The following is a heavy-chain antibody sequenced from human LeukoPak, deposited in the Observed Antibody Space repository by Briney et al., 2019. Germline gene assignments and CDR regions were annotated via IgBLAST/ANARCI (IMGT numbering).Heavy chain of an antibody. CDR1: GFTFSTHW. CDR2: IKQEGSEN. V-gene: IGHV3-7*03. D-gene: IGHD4-17*01. J-gene: IGHJ4*02. Sequence: PGGSLRLSCAASGFTFSTHWMTWVRQAPGKGLEWVANIKQEGSENYYVDSVKGRFTISRDNAKNSLYLQMNSLRAEDTAVYYCARDRLYGYGDHTLDYWGQGTLVTVSS. CDR3: ARDRLYGYGDHTLDY.